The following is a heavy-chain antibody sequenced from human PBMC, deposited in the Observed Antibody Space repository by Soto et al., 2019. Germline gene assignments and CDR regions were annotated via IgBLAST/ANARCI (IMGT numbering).Heavy chain of an antibody. J-gene: IGHJ4*02. CDR1: GGTFSSYA. D-gene: IGHD3-22*01. V-gene: IGHV1-69*13. CDR3: ARPGDYYDSSGYLEYFDY. Sequence: SVKVSCKASGGTFSSYAISWVRRAPGQGLEWMGGIIPIFGTANYAQKFQGRVTITADESTSTAYMELSSLRSEDTAVYYCARPGDYYDSSGYLEYFDYWGQGTLVTVSS. CDR2: IIPIFGTA.